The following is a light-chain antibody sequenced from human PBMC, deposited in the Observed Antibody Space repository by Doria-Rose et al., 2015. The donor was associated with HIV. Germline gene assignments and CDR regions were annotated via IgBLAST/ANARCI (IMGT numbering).Light chain of an antibody. CDR1: QSFSSTY. V-gene: IGKV3-20*01. CDR3: HQYGTSWT. Sequence: EIVLTQSPGTLSLSPGERATLSCRASQSFSSTYLAWYQQKPGQAPSLLIYDGSNRATGIPDRVSASGSGTDFTLTINRLEPEDFALYYCHQYGTSWTFGQGTKVEI. J-gene: IGKJ1*01. CDR2: DGS.